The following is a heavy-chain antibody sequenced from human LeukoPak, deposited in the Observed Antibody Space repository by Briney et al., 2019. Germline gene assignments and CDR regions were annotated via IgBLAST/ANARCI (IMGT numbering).Heavy chain of an antibody. J-gene: IGHJ5*02. D-gene: IGHD6-6*01. V-gene: IGHV1-2*02. CDR2: INPNSGGT. Sequence: GASVKVSCKASGYTFTGYYMHWVRQAPGQGLEWMGWINPNSGGTNYAQKFQGRVTMTRDTSISTAYMELSRLRSDDTAVYYCARDSAIYSSSSWGFASRQANWFDPWGQGTLVTVSS. CDR1: GYTFTGYY. CDR3: ARDSAIYSSSSWGFASRQANWFDP.